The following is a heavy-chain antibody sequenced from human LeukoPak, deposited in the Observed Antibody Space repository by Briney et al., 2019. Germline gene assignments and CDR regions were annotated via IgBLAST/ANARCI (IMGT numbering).Heavy chain of an antibody. Sequence: PGGSLRLSCAASGFSFNSFEMSWVRQAPGKGLEWVSYISSSGSTIYYADSVEGRFTISRDNAKNSLYLQMNSLRAEDTAVYYCARGWYNSGYYCDYWGQGTLVTASS. CDR2: ISSSGSTI. V-gene: IGHV3-48*03. D-gene: IGHD6-19*01. J-gene: IGHJ4*02. CDR3: ARGWYNSGYYCDY. CDR1: GFSFNSFE.